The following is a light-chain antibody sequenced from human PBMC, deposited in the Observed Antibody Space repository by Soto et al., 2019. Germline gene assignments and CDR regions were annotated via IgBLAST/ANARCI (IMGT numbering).Light chain of an antibody. CDR2: EVI. J-gene: IGLJ1*01. V-gene: IGLV2-14*01. Sequence: QSVLTQPASVSGSPGQWITISCTGTSSDVGRYNYVSWYQQHQGKAPKLIIYEVINRSSGVPNRFSASKSGNTASLTISGLRAEDEADYYCSSYTTSSILYVFGTGTKVTVL. CDR3: SSYTTSSILYV. CDR1: SSDVGRYNY.